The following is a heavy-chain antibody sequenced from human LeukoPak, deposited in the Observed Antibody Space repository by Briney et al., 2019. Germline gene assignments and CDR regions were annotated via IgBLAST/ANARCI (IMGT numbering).Heavy chain of an antibody. Sequence: ASVKVSCKASGGTFSSYGISWVRQAPGQGLEWMGWISAYNGNTNYAQKLQGRVTMTTDTSTSTAYMELRSLRSDDTAVYYCARGIMVRGEVPFDYWGQGTLVTVSS. CDR1: GGTFSSYG. CDR3: ARGIMVRGEVPFDY. CDR2: ISAYNGNT. J-gene: IGHJ4*02. D-gene: IGHD3-10*01. V-gene: IGHV1-18*01.